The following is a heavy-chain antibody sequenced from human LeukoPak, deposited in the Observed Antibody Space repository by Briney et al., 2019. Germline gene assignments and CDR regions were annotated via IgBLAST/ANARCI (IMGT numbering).Heavy chain of an antibody. J-gene: IGHJ3*01. Sequence: ASVKVSCKASGYTFTGYYMHWLRQAPGQGLEWMGWINPTSGGTNDAQNFQGRVTMTRDTSISTAYMGLSRLGSDDTAVYYCARGSSLSGSKLASDFWGQGTMVTVSS. D-gene: IGHD1-26*01. CDR1: GYTFTGYY. CDR2: INPTSGGT. CDR3: ARGSSLSGSKLASDF. V-gene: IGHV1-2*02.